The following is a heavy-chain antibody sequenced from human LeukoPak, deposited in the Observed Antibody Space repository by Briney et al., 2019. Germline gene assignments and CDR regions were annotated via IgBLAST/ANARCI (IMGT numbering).Heavy chain of an antibody. CDR2: IYHSGST. V-gene: IGHV4-30-2*01. CDR1: GGSISSGGYS. Sequence: SETLSLTCAVSGGSISSGGYSWSWIRQPPGKGLEWIGYIYHSGSTYYNPSLKSRVTISVDRSKNQFSLKLSSVTAADTAVYYCARGALDVVRVDAFDIWGQGTMVTVSS. D-gene: IGHD3-10*01. CDR3: ARGALDVVRVDAFDI. J-gene: IGHJ3*02.